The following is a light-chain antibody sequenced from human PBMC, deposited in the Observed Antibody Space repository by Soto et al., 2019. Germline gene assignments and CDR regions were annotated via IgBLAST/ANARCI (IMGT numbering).Light chain of an antibody. Sequence: EIVLTQSPGTLSLSPGERATLSCRASQSVSNNYLAWYHQKPGRAPRLVIYGASSRATGNPGRFNGSGSGADFNLTISRLEPEDFVVYYCQQYGTSPWTFGQGTRMEIK. J-gene: IGKJ1*01. CDR1: QSVSNNY. CDR2: GAS. V-gene: IGKV3-20*01. CDR3: QQYGTSPWT.